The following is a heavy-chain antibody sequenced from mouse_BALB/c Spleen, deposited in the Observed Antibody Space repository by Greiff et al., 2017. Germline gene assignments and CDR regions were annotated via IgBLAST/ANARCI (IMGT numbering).Heavy chain of an antibody. D-gene: IGHD3-2*01. V-gene: IGHV2-6-4*01. CDR3: ARNKDSSGYSDYYAMDY. J-gene: IGHJ4*01. Sequence: VQLVESGPGLVAPSQSLSITCTVSGFSLSSYSVHWVRQPPGKGLEWLGMIWGGGSTDYNSALKSRLSISKDNSKSQVFLKMNSLQTDDTAMYYCARNKDSSGYSDYYAMDYWGQGTSVTVSS. CDR2: IWGGGST. CDR1: GFSLSSYS.